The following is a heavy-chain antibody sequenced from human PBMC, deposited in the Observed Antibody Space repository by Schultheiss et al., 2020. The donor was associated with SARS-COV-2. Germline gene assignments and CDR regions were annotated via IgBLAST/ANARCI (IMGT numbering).Heavy chain of an antibody. CDR3: ARDRGYNWFDP. V-gene: IGHV4-38-2*02. CDR2: IYHSGST. J-gene: IGHJ5*02. Sequence: SETLSLTCAVSGYSISSGYYWSWIRQPPGKGLEWIGSIYHSGSTNYNPSLKSRVTISVDTSKNQFSLKLSSVTAADTAVYYCARDRGYNWFDPWGQGTLVTVSS. D-gene: IGHD3-10*01. CDR1: GYSISSGYY.